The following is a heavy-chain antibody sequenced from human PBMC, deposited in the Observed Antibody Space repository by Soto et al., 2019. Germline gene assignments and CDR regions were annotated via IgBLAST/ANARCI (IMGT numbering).Heavy chain of an antibody. CDR2: ISFSGHTV. Sequence: VQLVESGGGLVQPGGSLRLSCAASGFSFDDYGMNWVRQAPGKRLEWVSFISFSGHTVYYADSVRGRFTISRDNAKRKLFREITSLRDDDTATYYCARRLDPRQYIDYWGQGTLVTVSS. CDR1: GFSFDDYG. CDR3: ARRLDPRQYIDY. V-gene: IGHV3-48*02. D-gene: IGHD5-12*01. J-gene: IGHJ4*02.